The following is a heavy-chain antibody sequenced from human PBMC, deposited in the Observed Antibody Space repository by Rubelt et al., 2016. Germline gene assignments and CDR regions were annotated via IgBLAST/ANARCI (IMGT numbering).Heavy chain of an antibody. D-gene: IGHD3-3*01. Sequence: QVQLVQSGAEVKKPGASVKVSCKASGYTFTSYYMHWVRQAPGQGLEWMGIINPSGGSTSYAQKFQCQVTMPRDTSTSPVYMELSSLGSEGTAVYYCARSPRYDFEDNWFDPWGQGTLVTVSS. J-gene: IGHJ5*02. CDR2: INPSGGST. CDR1: GYTFTSYY. V-gene: IGHV1-46*01. CDR3: ARSPRYDFEDNWFDP.